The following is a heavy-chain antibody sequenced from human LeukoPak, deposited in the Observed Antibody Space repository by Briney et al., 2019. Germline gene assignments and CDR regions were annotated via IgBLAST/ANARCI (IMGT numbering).Heavy chain of an antibody. CDR2: ILSDGSKE. CDR1: GFTFSSYG. CDR3: ARGEDYGDYFDY. V-gene: IGHV3-33*01. J-gene: IGHJ4*02. D-gene: IGHD4-17*01. Sequence: GGSLRLPCAASGFTFSSYGMHWVRQAPGKGLEWVAVILSDGSKEFYTDSVKGRFTISRDNSKNTLYLQMNRLSAADTAMYYCARGEDYGDYFDYWGQGTLVTVSS.